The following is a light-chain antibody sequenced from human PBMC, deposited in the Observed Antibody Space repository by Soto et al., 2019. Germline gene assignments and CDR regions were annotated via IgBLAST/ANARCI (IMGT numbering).Light chain of an antibody. CDR1: QSSSTY. CDR2: AAS. J-gene: IGKJ2*01. Sequence: DIQMTHSPSSLAASVGDRDTITCRASQSSSTYLNWYRQKQGKAPKLLIYAASSLQSGVPSRFSGSGPGTDFTLNISSLQPEDFASYYCQQSCSTPYTCRQGTKLEIK. CDR3: QQSCSTPYT. V-gene: IGKV1-39*01.